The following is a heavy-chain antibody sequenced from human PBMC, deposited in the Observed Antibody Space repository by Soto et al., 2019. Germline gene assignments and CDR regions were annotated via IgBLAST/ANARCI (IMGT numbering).Heavy chain of an antibody. CDR2: ISYDGSNK. Sequence: WGSLRLSCAASGFTFSSYGMHWVRQAPGKGLEWVAVISYDGSNKYYADSVKGRFTISRDNSKNTLYLQMNSLRAEDTAVYYCAKDRGLLWFGELLFWDWFDPWGQGTLVTVSS. J-gene: IGHJ5*02. D-gene: IGHD3-10*01. CDR3: AKDRGLLWFGELLFWDWFDP. CDR1: GFTFSSYG. V-gene: IGHV3-30*18.